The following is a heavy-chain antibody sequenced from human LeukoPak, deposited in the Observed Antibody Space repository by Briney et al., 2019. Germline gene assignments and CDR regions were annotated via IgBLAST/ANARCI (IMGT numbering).Heavy chain of an antibody. V-gene: IGHV3-23*01. CDR1: GFTFSSYA. CDR2: ISGSGGST. Sequence: GGSLRLSCAASGFTFSSYAMSWVRQAPGKGLEWVSAISGSGGSTYYADSVKGRFTISRDNSKNTLYLQMNSLRAEDTAVYYCAKDQAPRISRYNNWFDPWGQGTLVTVSS. CDR3: AKDQAPRISRYNNWFDP. D-gene: IGHD3-3*02. J-gene: IGHJ5*02.